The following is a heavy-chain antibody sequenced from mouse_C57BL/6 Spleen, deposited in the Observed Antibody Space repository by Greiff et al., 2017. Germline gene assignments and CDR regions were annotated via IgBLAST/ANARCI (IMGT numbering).Heavy chain of an antibody. Sequence: QVQLQQPGAELVRPGTSVKLSCKASGYTFTSYWITWVKQRPGQGLEWIGDIYPGSGSTNYNEKFKSKATLTVDTSSSTAYMQLSSLTSEDSAVYYCARSPYPYAMDYWGQGTSVTVSS. CDR1: GYTFTSYW. V-gene: IGHV1-55*01. CDR2: IYPGSGST. CDR3: ARSPYPYAMDY. D-gene: IGHD2-10*01. J-gene: IGHJ4*01.